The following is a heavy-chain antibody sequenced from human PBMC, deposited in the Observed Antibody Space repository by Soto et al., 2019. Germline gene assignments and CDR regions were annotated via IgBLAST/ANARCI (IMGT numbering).Heavy chain of an antibody. CDR2: IRSKAYGGTT. V-gene: IGHV3-49*03. CDR1: GFTFGDYA. D-gene: IGHD3-3*01. CDR3: TRALPNYDFWSGYYNAGGWYFDL. Sequence: EVQLVESGGGLVQPGRSLRLSCTASGFTFGDYAMSWFRQAPGKGLEWVGFIRSKAYGGTTEYAASVKGRFTISRDDFKSIAYLQMNSLKTEDTAVYYCTRALPNYDFWSGYYNAGGWYFDLWGRGTLVTVSS. J-gene: IGHJ2*01.